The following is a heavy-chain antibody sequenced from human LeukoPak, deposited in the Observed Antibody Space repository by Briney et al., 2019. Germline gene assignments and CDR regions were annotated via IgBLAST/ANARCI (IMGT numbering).Heavy chain of an antibody. V-gene: IGHV4-34*01. CDR2: INHNRGT. J-gene: IGHJ4*02. Sequence: SETLSLTCSVYGESVSEYYWSWIRQPPGKGLEWIGEINHNRGTTYNPSLTSRVTMSVDTSKSQFSLNLNSLTAADTAVYYCVVSPNQDFFDYWGQGPLVTVSS. CDR1: GESVSEYY. CDR3: VVSPNQDFFDY.